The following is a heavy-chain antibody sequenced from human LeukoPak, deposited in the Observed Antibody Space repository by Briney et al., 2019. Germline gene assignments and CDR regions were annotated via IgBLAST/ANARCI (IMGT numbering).Heavy chain of an antibody. J-gene: IGHJ3*02. CDR2: IYSSGKT. CDR3: ARGVPMVRAFDI. V-gene: IGHV4-4*07. D-gene: IGHD3-10*01. CDR1: GGSINNYY. Sequence: PSETLSLTCTVSGGSINNYYWTWIRQPAGKGLEWIGRIYSSGKTNYNPSLKSRVTMSVDTSNNQLSLKLSSVTAADTAVYYCARGVPMVRAFDIWGQGTMVTVSS.